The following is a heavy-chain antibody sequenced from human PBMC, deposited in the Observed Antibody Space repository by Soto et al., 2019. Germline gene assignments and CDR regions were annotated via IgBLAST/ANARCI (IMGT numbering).Heavy chain of an antibody. CDR3: ARIQAGITPPDF. CDR1: GFTFSHYG. CDR2: ISYDGRNE. Sequence: QLQLMESGGGVVQPGRSLRLSCAASGFTFSHYGMHWVRQAPGKGLEWVSVISYDGRNEYYADSVMGRFTIARDNSKNTLYLQMNSLKPEDTAVYFCARIQAGITPPDFWGQGTLVTVSS. J-gene: IGHJ4*02. V-gene: IGHV3-30*03. D-gene: IGHD1-1*01.